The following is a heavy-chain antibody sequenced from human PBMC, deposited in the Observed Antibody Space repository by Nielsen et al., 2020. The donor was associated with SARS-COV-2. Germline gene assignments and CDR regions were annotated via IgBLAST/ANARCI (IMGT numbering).Heavy chain of an antibody. CDR2: TFYNGRT. D-gene: IGHD3-22*01. Sequence: SETLSLTCTVSGGSISSDYWSWIRQPPGKGLEWIGYTFYNGRTNYSPSLKSRVTMSVDASKKHFSLKLWSVTAADTALYYCARGYYTVDYWGQGIEVTVSS. CDR1: GGSISSDY. CDR3: ARGYYTVDY. V-gene: IGHV4-59*01. J-gene: IGHJ4*02.